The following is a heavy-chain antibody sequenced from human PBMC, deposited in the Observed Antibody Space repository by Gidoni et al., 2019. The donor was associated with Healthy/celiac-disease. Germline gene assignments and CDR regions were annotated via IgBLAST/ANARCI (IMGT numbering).Heavy chain of an antibody. CDR2: INPSGGST. CDR1: GYTFTSYY. CDR3: ARDRAAAGLFDY. Sequence: QVQLVQSGAEVTKPGASVKVSCKASGYTFTSYYMHLVRQAPGQGLEWMGIINPSGGSTSYAQKFQGRVTMTRDTSTSTVYMELSSLRSEDTAVYYCARDRAAAGLFDYWGQGTLVTVSS. V-gene: IGHV1-46*01. D-gene: IGHD6-13*01. J-gene: IGHJ4*02.